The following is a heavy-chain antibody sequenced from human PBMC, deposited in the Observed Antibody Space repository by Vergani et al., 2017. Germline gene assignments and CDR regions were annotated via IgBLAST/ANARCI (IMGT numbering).Heavy chain of an antibody. D-gene: IGHD3-10*01. V-gene: IGHV1-46*03. J-gene: IGHJ6*02. Sequence: QVQLVQSGAEVKKPGASVKVSCTASGYTFTSYYMHCVRQAPGQGLEWMGIINPSGGSTSYAQKFQGRVTMTRDTSTSTVYMELSSLRCEDTAVYYCAIAILQWVRGDVSNDYGMDVWGQGTTVTVSS. CDR3: AIAILQWVRGDVSNDYGMDV. CDR2: INPSGGST. CDR1: GYTFTSYY.